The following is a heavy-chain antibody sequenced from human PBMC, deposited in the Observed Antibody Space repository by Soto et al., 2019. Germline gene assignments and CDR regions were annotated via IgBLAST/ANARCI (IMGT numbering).Heavy chain of an antibody. J-gene: IGHJ4*02. CDR1: GYSFTNYG. V-gene: IGHV1-18*01. CDR2: ISAYNGNT. Sequence: QVPLVQSGAEVRKPGASVKVSCKASGYSFTNYGISWVRQAPGQGLEWMGWISAYNGNTKFAQKVQGRVTMATDTSTTTAYMELRSLRSDDTAVYYCARDLRPQNAVATLSFEYWGQGTRVTVSS. D-gene: IGHD6-19*01. CDR3: ARDLRPQNAVATLSFEY.